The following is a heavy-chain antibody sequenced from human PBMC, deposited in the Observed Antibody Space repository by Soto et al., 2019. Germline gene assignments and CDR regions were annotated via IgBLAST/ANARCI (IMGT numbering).Heavy chain of an antibody. CDR1: EYTFTTYP. D-gene: IGHD3-22*01. Sequence: ASVKVSCKASEYTFTTYPIHWVRQAPGQRLEWMGWINPSSGNTKYSQKFQGRVTMTRDTSISTAYMELSRLRSDDTAVYYCARTKNYYDSSGYLPVAFDIWGQGTVVTVSS. CDR3: ARTKNYYDSSGYLPVAFDI. CDR2: INPSSGNT. V-gene: IGHV1-2*02. J-gene: IGHJ3*02.